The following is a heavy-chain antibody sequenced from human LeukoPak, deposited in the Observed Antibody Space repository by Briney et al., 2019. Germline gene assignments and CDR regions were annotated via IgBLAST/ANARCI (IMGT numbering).Heavy chain of an antibody. CDR1: GGPISSSTYY. J-gene: IGHJ5*02. CDR3: ARGGATLWFGELFWNWFDP. CDR2: FYYSGST. V-gene: IGHV4-39*07. Sequence: SETLSLTCTVSGGPISSSTYYWGWIRQSPGKGLEWIGSFYYSGSTYYNPSLKSRVTISVDASKNQFSLKLSSVTAADTAVYYCARGGATLWFGELFWNWFDPWGQGTLVTVSS. D-gene: IGHD3-10*01.